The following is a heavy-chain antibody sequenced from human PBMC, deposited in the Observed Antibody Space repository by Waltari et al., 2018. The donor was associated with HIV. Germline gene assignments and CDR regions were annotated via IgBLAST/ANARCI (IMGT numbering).Heavy chain of an antibody. J-gene: IGHJ4*02. CDR3: AKGASGWSPGY. V-gene: IGHV3-30*18. D-gene: IGHD6-19*01. CDR2: ISYYGDNK. Sequence: QVQLVESGGGVVQPGRSLRLSCAAYGFTFSSYAMHWVRQAPGKGLEWVAVISYYGDNKYYADSVKGRFTISRDNSKNTLYLQMNSLRTEDTAVYYCAKGASGWSPGYWGQGTLVTVSS. CDR1: GFTFSSYA.